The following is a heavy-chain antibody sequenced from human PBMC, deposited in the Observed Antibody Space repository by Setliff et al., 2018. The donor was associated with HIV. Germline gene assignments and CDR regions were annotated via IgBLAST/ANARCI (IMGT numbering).Heavy chain of an antibody. CDR1: GYSFTSYW. J-gene: IGHJ4*02. D-gene: IGHD3-22*01. Sequence: PGESLKISCKGSGYSFTSYWINWVRQMPGKGLGWMGRIDPSDSYTNYNPSFQGHVTISADKSISTAYLQWSSLKASDTAMYYCASHDYYDSSVYYYRFDYWGQGTLVTVSS. CDR2: IDPSDSYT. CDR3: ASHDYYDSSVYYYRFDY. V-gene: IGHV5-10-1*01.